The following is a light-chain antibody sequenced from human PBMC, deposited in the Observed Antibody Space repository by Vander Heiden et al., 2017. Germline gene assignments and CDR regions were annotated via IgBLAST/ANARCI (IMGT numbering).Light chain of an antibody. CDR2: EVT. CDR1: SSDVGTYNL. Sequence: SAVTHTAAVAGSPGQPVTSLCTGTSSDVGTYNLVSWYQQHPGKAPRLMIYEVTKRPSGVSHRCSGSKSGNTASLTISGHQADDEADYFCYSYAGSSTLYVFGPGTKVTVL. J-gene: IGLJ1*01. V-gene: IGLV2-23*02. CDR3: YSYAGSSTLYV.